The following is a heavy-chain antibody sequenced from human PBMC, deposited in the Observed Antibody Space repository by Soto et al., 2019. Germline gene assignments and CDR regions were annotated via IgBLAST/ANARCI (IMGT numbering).Heavy chain of an antibody. D-gene: IGHD2-2*01. Sequence: PGGSLRLSCAASGFTFSDYYMSWIRQAPGKGLEWVSYISSSGSTIYYADSVKGRLTISRDNAKNSLYLQMNSLRAEDTAVYYCARDGVMGIVVPAANLEYAFDIWGQGTMVTVSS. CDR3: ARDGVMGIVVPAANLEYAFDI. CDR1: GFTFSDYY. CDR2: ISSSGSTI. J-gene: IGHJ3*02. V-gene: IGHV3-11*01.